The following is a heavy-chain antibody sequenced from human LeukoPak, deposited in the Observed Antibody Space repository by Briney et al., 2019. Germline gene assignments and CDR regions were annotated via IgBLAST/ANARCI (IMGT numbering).Heavy chain of an antibody. CDR3: ARHRIAASCSFSMDV. D-gene: IGHD6-13*01. CDR2: NNHGGCDT. V-gene: IGHV5-51*01. Sequence: GASLQICCEGSGSIFTSYCNGWVRRLHGKGLEGMGINNHGGCDTKYNPSFKGQVTISADKSKNTCYLKWSSVKAADHAMYYCARHRIAASCSFSMDVWGKGTTVTVSS. J-gene: IGHJ6*03. CDR1: GSIFTSYC.